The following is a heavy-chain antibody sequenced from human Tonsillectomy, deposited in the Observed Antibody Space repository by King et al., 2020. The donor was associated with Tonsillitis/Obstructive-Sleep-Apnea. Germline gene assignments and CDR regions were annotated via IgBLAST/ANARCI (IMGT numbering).Heavy chain of an antibody. V-gene: IGHV2-5*02. CDR3: ARSQLLYGSGSYSDY. CDR1: GFSLSTSGVG. CDR2: IYWDDDK. D-gene: IGHD3-10*01. Sequence: TLKESGPTLVKPTQTLTLTCTFSGFSLSTSGVGVSWIRQPPGKALEWLALIYWDDDKRYSPSLKSRLTITKDTSKNQVVLTMTNMDPVDTATYYCARSQLLYGSGSYSDYWGQGTLVTVSS. J-gene: IGHJ4*02.